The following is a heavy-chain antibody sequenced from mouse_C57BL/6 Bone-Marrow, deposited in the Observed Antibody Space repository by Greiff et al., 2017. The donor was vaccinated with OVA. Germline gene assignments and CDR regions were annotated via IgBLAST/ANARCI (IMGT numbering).Heavy chain of an antibody. J-gene: IGHJ2*01. Sequence: EVQRVESGGGLVKPGGSLKLSCAASGFTFSSYAMSWVRQTPEKRLEWVATISDGGSYTYYPDNVKGKFTISRDNTKNNLYLQMSQLKSEDTAMYYWVKDSITTVVATDYFDYWGQGTTLTVSS. CDR2: ISDGGSYT. CDR3: VKDSITTVVATDYFDY. CDR1: GFTFSSYA. D-gene: IGHD1-1*01. V-gene: IGHV5-4*01.